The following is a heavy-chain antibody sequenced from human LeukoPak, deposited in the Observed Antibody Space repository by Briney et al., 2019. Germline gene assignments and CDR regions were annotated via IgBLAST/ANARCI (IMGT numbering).Heavy chain of an antibody. CDR2: IYHSGST. Sequence: SETLSLTCSVSGYAISSGYFWGWIRQPPGKGLEWIGTIYHSGSTYYNPSLKSRVTISVDTSKNQFSLKLSSVTAADTAVYYCARTTEDCSSTSCYQYWFDPWGQGTLVTVSS. V-gene: IGHV4-38-2*02. D-gene: IGHD2-2*01. CDR3: ARTTEDCSSTSCYQYWFDP. CDR1: GYAISSGYF. J-gene: IGHJ5*02.